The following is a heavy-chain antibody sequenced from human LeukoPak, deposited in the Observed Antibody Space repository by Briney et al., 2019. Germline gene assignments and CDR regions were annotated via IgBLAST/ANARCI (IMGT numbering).Heavy chain of an antibody. CDR2: ISGSGDYT. J-gene: IGHJ4*02. V-gene: IGHV3-23*01. Sequence: GGSLRLSRAASGFAFNNYAMSWVRQAPGKGLEWVSSISGSGDYTFYADSVKGRFTISRDNSKDTLYLQMNSLRVDDKAIYYCAKDRPNYYGTNGQYYTRNGDYWGQGTLVSVSS. CDR1: GFAFNNYA. CDR3: AKDRPNYYGTNGQYYTRNGDY. D-gene: IGHD2-8*01.